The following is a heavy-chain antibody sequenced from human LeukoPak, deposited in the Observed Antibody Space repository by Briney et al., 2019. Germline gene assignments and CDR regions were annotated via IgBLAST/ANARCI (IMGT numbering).Heavy chain of an antibody. J-gene: IGHJ4*02. CDR1: GGTFSSYA. Sequence: ASVKVSCKASGGTFSSYAISWVRQAPGQGLEWMGGIIPIFGTANYAQKFQGRVTITADESTSTAYMELSRLRSDDTAVYYCARDLISYYYDSSGYTYWGQGTLVTVSS. CDR3: ARDLISYYYDSSGYTY. V-gene: IGHV1-69*13. CDR2: IIPIFGTA. D-gene: IGHD3-22*01.